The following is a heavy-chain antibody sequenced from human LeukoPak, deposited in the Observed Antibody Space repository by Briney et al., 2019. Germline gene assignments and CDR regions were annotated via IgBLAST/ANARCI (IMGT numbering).Heavy chain of an antibody. J-gene: IGHJ6*03. CDR3: AGGSRRTVVVTTRYYYYMDV. V-gene: IGHV4-38-2*02. CDR1: GYSISSGYY. D-gene: IGHD2-21*02. Sequence: PSETLSLTCTVSGYSISSGYYWGWIRQPPGKGLEWIGSIYHSGSTYYNPSLKSRVTISVDTSKNQFSLKMRSVTAADTAVYYCAGGSRRTVVVTTRYYYYMDVWGKGTTVTVSS. CDR2: IYHSGST.